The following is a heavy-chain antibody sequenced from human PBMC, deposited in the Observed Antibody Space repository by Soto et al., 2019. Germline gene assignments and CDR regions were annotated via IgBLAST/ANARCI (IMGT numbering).Heavy chain of an antibody. CDR1: GFTLDDYA. D-gene: IGHD6-13*01. CDR3: VKDESINWYSGHFRH. CDR2: INWNSGSI. Sequence: GRSLRLSCAPAGFTLDDYAMHWVRQVPGKGLEWVSGINWNSGSIGYADSVKGRFAISRDNAKNSLHLQMNSLRAEDTAFYYCVKDESINWYSGHFRHWGQGTLVTVSS. J-gene: IGHJ1*01. V-gene: IGHV3-9*01.